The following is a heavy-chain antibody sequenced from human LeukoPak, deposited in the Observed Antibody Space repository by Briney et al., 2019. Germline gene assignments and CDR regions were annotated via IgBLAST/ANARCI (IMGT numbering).Heavy chain of an antibody. V-gene: IGHV3-23*01. CDR1: GFIFSNCA. Sequence: GGSLRLSCAASGFIFSNCAMSWVRQAPGKGLEWVSGISNNGVNTYYADSVKGRFTISRDNSRNTLYLQMNSLRAEDSAVYYCAKGLRLGELSSGFDSWGQGTLVTVSS. J-gene: IGHJ4*02. CDR2: ISNNGVNT. D-gene: IGHD3-16*02. CDR3: AKGLRLGELSSGFDS.